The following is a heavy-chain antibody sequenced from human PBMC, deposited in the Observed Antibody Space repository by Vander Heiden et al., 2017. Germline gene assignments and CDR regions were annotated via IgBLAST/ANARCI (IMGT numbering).Heavy chain of an antibody. CDR1: GFTFSSYW. J-gene: IGHJ5*02. V-gene: IGHV3-74*01. CDR3: ARVNGVTSYTGGWFDL. D-gene: IGHD2-2*02. Sequence: EVQLEQSGGGLVKNGGSLRLSCAASGFTFSSYWMHWVRQAPGKGLVWVSRINSDGSSTSYADSVKGRFTISRDNAKNTLYLQMSSLRAEGTAVYYCARVNGVTSYTGGWFDLWGQGTLVTVSS. CDR2: INSDGSST.